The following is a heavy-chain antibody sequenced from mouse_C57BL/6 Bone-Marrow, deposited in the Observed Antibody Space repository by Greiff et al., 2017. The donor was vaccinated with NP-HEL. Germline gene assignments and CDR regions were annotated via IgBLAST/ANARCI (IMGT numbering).Heavy chain of an antibody. CDR3: ARYEHSLAD. CDR2: IDPSDSYT. D-gene: IGHD2-12*01. CDR1: GYTFTSYW. Sequence: VQLQQPGAELVMPGASVKLSCKASGYTFTSYWMHWVKQRPGQGLEWIGEIDPSDSYTNYNQKFKGKSTLTVDKSSSTAYMQLSSLTSEDSAVYYCARYEHSLADWGQGTLVTVSA. J-gene: IGHJ3*01. V-gene: IGHV1-69*01.